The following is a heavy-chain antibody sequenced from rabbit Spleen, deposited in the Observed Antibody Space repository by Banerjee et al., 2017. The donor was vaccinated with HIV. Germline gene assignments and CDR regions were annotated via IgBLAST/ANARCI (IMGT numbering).Heavy chain of an antibody. CDR1: GFSFSDRDV. CDR2: INAATGKP. CDR3: VRNSGWGVSYFTL. D-gene: IGHD4-1*01. Sequence: QEQLVESGGGLVQPEGSLTLTCKASGFSFSDRDVMCWVRQAPGKGLEWIACINAATGKPVYATWAKGRFTISRTSSTTVTLRMNSLTVADTATYFCVRNSGWGVSYFTLWGQGTLVTVS. V-gene: IGHV1S45*01. J-gene: IGHJ4*01.